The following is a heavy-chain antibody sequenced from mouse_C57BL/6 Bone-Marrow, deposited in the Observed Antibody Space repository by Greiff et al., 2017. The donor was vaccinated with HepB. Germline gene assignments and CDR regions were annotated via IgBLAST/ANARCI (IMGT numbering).Heavy chain of an antibody. Sequence: QVQLQQSGAELVMPGASVKLSCKASGYTFTSYWMHWVKQRPGQGLEWIGEIDPSDSYTNYNQKFKGKSTLTVDKSSSTAYMQLSSLTSEDSAVYYCARSRGYLDYWGQGTTLTVSS. V-gene: IGHV1-69*01. CDR1: GYTFTSYW. CDR3: ARSRGYLDY. J-gene: IGHJ2*01. CDR2: IDPSDSYT.